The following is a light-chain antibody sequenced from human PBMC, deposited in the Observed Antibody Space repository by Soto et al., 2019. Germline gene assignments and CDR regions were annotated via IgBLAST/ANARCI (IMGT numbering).Light chain of an antibody. CDR1: SSDVGGYNY. V-gene: IGLV2-14*03. J-gene: IGLJ1*01. CDR3: SSYRASSTTHYV. CDR2: DVS. Sequence: QSALTQPASLSGSPGQSITISCTGTSSDVGGYNYVSWYQQHPGKAPKVMIYDVSNRPSGVSNRFSGSQSGNTASLTISGLQAEDEADYYCSSYRASSTTHYVFGTGTKLTVL.